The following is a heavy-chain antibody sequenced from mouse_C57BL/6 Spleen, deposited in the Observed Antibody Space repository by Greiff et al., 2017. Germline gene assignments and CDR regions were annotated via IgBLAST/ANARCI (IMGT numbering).Heavy chain of an antibody. CDR3: ARVSEIYAMDY. CDR2: ISPGSGST. V-gene: IGHV1-55*01. Sequence: VQLPQPGAELVKPGASVKMSCTASGYTFTSYWITWVKQRPGQGLEWIGDISPGSGSTNSNEKFKRKATLTVDTSSSTAYMQLISLTSEDSAVYYCARVSEIYAMDYWGQGTTVTVSS. D-gene: IGHD6-2*01. CDR1: GYTFTSYW. J-gene: IGHJ4*01.